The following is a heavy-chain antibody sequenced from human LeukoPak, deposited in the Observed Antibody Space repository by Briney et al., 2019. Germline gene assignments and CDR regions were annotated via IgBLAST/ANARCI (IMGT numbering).Heavy chain of an antibody. D-gene: IGHD3-3*01. CDR2: INTDGSST. CDR1: GFTFSSYW. CDR3: ARDKPDPLRFLEWLPPEAVAFDI. J-gene: IGHJ3*02. V-gene: IGHV3-74*01. Sequence: GGSLRLSCAASGFTFSSYWMHWVRQAPGKGLVWVSRINTDGSSTSYADSVKGRFTISRDNAKNTLYLRMNSLRAEDTAVYYCARDKPDPLRFLEWLPPEAVAFDIWGQGTMVTVSS.